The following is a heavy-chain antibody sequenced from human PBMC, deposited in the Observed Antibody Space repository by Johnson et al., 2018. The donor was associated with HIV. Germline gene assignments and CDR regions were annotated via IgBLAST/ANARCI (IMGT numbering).Heavy chain of an antibody. Sequence: EVQLVESGGGVVQPGRSLRLSCAASGFTFSSNYMSWVRQAPGKGLEWVSVIYSGGSTYYADSVKGRFTISRDNSKNTLYLQMNSLTNEDTAVYYCTAPSILWRPGAFDIWGHGTMVTVSA. V-gene: IGHV3-66*01. CDR1: GFTFSSNY. CDR3: TAPSILWRPGAFDI. D-gene: IGHD2-21*01. CDR2: IYSGGST. J-gene: IGHJ3*02.